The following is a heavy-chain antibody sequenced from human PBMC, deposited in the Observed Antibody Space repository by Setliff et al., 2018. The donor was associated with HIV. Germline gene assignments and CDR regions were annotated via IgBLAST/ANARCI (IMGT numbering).Heavy chain of an antibody. Sequence: GASVKVSCKASGYTFTSYTLHWVRQAPGQRLEWLGWINAGNGNTKFSQKFQGRVTITRDTFASTAYMDLGSLRSEDTAVYYCARGFSVYSSSDPLLNWLDPWGQGTLVTVSS. V-gene: IGHV1-3*01. CDR2: INAGNGNT. D-gene: IGHD6-6*01. J-gene: IGHJ5*02. CDR1: GYTFTSYT. CDR3: ARGFSVYSSSDPLLNWLDP.